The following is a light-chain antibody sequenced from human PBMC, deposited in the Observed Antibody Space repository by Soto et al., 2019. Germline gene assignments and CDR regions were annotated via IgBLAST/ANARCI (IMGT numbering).Light chain of an antibody. J-gene: IGKJ2*02. Sequence: EIVMTQSPATLSVSPGERATLSCRASQSVSSNLAWYQQKPGQAPRLLIYGASTRATGIPARFSGSGSGTEFPLTISLLQSEDFAVYYCQQYNNWPPWTFGQGTKLEIK. V-gene: IGKV3-15*01. CDR2: GAS. CDR3: QQYNNWPPWT. CDR1: QSVSSN.